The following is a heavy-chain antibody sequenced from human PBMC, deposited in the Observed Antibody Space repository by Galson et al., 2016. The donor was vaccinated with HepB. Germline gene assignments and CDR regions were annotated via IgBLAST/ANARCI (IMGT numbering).Heavy chain of an antibody. CDR3: TTDHYSARDAFDT. CDR1: GYTLTGIS. J-gene: IGHJ3*02. CDR2: FAPEHGET. V-gene: IGHV1-24*01. Sequence: SVKVSCKVSGYTLTGISIHWVRQAPGKGLEWMGGFAPEHGETIYAQKFQGRVTMTEDKSTDTAYMELSSLRSEDTAVYYCTTDHYSARDAFDTWGQGTLVTVSS. D-gene: IGHD4-11*01.